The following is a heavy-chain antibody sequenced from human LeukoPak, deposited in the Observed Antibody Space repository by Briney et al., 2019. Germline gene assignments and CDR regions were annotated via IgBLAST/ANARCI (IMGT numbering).Heavy chain of an antibody. V-gene: IGHV4-4*07. CDR2: IYASGVT. CDR3: AREGAPSPSTFSAWPF. J-gene: IGHJ4*02. CDR1: GGSISTYY. Sequence: PSETLSLTCTVSGGSISTYYWSWIRQPAGKGLEWIGHIYASGVTRSNPSLKSRVTMSVDTSTNRLSLKVSSVTAADSAVYYCAREGAPSPSTFSAWPFWAKGTPPTAPS. D-gene: IGHD2/OR15-2a*01.